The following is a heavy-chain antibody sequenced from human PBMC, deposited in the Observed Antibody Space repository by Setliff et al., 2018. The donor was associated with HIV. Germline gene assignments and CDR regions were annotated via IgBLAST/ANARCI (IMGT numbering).Heavy chain of an antibody. CDR2: VKQDGTET. Sequence: GGSLRLSCAASGFRFRSYWMSWVRQAPGKGLESVANVKQDGTETLYVDSVKGRFTISGDNANNLVYLQMNSLRVEDTAVYFCARWGSGSYERVFDYWGQGMLVTVSS. V-gene: IGHV3-7*03. J-gene: IGHJ4*02. D-gene: IGHD1-26*01. CDR3: ARWGSGSYERVFDY. CDR1: GFRFRSYW.